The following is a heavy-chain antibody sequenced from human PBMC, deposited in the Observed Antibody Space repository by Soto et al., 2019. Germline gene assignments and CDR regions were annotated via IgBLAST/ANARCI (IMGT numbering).Heavy chain of an antibody. V-gene: IGHV5-10-1*01. CDR3: ARRTCSGGSCYRMASWFDP. Sequence: PGESLKISCKGSGYTFSSYWISWVRQMPGKGLEWMGRIDPRDSYTDYSPSFQGHVTISVDKSNSTAYLQWNSLKASDTAMYYCARRTCSGGSCYRMASWFDPWGQGTQVTVSS. D-gene: IGHD2-15*01. J-gene: IGHJ5*02. CDR2: IDPRDSYT. CDR1: GYTFSSYW.